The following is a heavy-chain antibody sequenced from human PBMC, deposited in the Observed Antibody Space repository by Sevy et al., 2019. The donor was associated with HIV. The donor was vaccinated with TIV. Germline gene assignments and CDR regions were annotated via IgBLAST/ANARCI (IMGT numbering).Heavy chain of an antibody. CDR3: AKEWTLLRDWYGGFDY. J-gene: IGHJ4*02. V-gene: IGHV3-23*01. Sequence: GGSLRLSCAASGFTFTNYGMHWVRQAPGKGLEWVSGISNSGANTYNPDSKRGRFTVSRDNSKNTVSLQLNSLRAEDTAIYYSAKEWTLLRDWYGGFDYWGQGTLVTVSS. D-gene: IGHD3-9*01. CDR2: ISNSGANT. CDR1: GFTFTNYG.